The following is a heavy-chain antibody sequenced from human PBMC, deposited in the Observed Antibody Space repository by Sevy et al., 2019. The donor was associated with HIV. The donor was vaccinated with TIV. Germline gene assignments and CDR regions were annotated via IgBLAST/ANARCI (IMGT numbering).Heavy chain of an antibody. CDR1: GFTFSDYY. D-gene: IGHD4-17*01. V-gene: IGHV3-11*06. CDR3: ARVVYDDYGDCGFDY. Sequence: GGSLRLSCAASGFTFSDYYMSWIRQAPGKGLEWVSYISSSSSYTNYADSVKGRFTISRDNAKNSLYLQMNSLRAEDTAVYYCARVVYDDYGDCGFDYWGQGTLVTVSS. J-gene: IGHJ4*02. CDR2: ISSSSSYT.